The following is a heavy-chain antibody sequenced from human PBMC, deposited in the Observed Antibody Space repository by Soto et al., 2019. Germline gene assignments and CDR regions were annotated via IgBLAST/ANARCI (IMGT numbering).Heavy chain of an antibody. J-gene: IGHJ5*02. Sequence: DVQLVESGGGLVQPGRSLRLSCAASGFTFDDYAMHWVRQAPGKGLEWVSGISWNSGSIGYADSVKGRFTISRDNAKNSLYLQMNSLRAEDTALYYCAKDIPVLFDPWGQGTLVTVSS. CDR1: GFTFDDYA. CDR3: AKDIPVLFDP. CDR2: ISWNSGSI. V-gene: IGHV3-9*01.